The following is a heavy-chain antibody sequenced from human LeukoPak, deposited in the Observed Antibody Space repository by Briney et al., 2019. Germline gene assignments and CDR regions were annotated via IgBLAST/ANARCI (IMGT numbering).Heavy chain of an antibody. Sequence: SETLSLTCTVSGGSISGSYWSWIRQPPGKGLEWIGNIHYTGKTNYNPSLKSRVTMSVETSKNHFSVRLTSVTAADTAVYYCARINSGYDLSSSWYPNWFDPWGQGALVTVSS. CDR2: IHYTGKT. V-gene: IGHV4-59*01. J-gene: IGHJ5*02. D-gene: IGHD6-13*01. CDR3: ARINSGYDLSSSWYPNWFDP. CDR1: GGSISGSY.